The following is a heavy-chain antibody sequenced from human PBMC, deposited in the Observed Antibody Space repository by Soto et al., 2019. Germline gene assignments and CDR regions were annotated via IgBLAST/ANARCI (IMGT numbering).Heavy chain of an antibody. CDR3: AGGIWGNNVDY. Sequence: SETLSLTCAVSGGSISSGGYSWSWIRQPPGKGLEWIGYIYYSGSTNYNPSLKSRVTISVDTSKNQFSLKLSSVTAADTAVYYCAGGIWGNNVDYWGQGTLVTVSS. D-gene: IGHD1-26*01. CDR1: GGSISSGGYS. CDR2: IYYSGST. V-gene: IGHV4-61*08. J-gene: IGHJ4*02.